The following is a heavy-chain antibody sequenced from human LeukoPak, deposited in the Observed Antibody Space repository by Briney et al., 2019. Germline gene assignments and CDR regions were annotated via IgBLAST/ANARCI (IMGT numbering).Heavy chain of an antibody. D-gene: IGHD3-22*01. J-gene: IGHJ3*02. CDR2: ILYSGST. CDR3: ARARNYYDSSGFYYEGDAFDI. CDR1: GVSISSSYSY. Sequence: SETLSLTCTVSGVSISSSYSYWGWIRQPPGMGLEWIGYILYSGSTNYNPSLKSRVTITVDTSKNQFSLKLSSVTAADTAVYYCARARNYYDSSGFYYEGDAFDIWGQGTMVTVSS. V-gene: IGHV4-61*05.